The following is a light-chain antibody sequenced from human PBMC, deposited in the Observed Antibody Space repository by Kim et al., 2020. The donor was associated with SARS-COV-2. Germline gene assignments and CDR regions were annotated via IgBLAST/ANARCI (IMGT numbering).Light chain of an antibody. V-gene: IGKV3-20*01. CDR3: QQYGSSPSWT. CDR1: QSVSSSY. Sequence: EIVLTQSPGTLSLSPGERATLSCRASQSVSSSYLAWYQQKPGQAPRLLIYGASSRATGIQDRFSGSGSGTDFTLTISRLEPEDFAVYYCQQYGSSPSWTFGQGTKVDIK. J-gene: IGKJ1*01. CDR2: GAS.